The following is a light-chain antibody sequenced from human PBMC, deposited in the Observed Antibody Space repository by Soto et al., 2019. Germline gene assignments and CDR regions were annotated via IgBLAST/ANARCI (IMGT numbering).Light chain of an antibody. CDR1: SSNIGAGYD. J-gene: IGLJ2*01. V-gene: IGLV1-40*01. Sequence: QSVLTQPPSVSGAPGQRVTISCTGSSSNIGAGYDIHWYQQLPGTAPKLLIYADTNRPSGVPDRFSGSKSGTSASLAITGLQVEDEADYYCQSYDSSLTAAVFGGGTKVTVL. CDR3: QSYDSSLTAAV. CDR2: ADT.